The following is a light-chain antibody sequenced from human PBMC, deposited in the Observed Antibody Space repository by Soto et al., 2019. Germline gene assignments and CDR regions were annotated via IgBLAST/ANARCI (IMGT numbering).Light chain of an antibody. J-gene: IGKJ1*01. CDR2: DAL. V-gene: IGKV1-5*01. CDR1: QSITNR. Sequence: DIQMTQSPSTLAASVGDRVAITRRASQSITNRLAWYQLKPGKAPKVLFYDALNLESGVPSRFSGSGYGTEFTLTIRSLQPDDFATYCCQHYGGMWTFGQGTKVDIK. CDR3: QHYGGMWT.